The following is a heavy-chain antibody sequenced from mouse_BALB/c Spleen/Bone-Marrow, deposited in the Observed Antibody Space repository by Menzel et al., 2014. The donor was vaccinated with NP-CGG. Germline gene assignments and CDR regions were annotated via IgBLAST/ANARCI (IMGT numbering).Heavy chain of an antibody. J-gene: IGHJ2*01. CDR1: GFAFSSYD. CDR3: ARHTLYYYPSDY. D-gene: IGHD1-1*01. V-gene: IGHV5-12-1*01. Sequence: EVKLVDSGGGLVKPGGSLKLSCAASGFAFSSYDMSWVRQTPEKRLEWVAFISSGGDNTCYPDTVKGRFTISRDNAKNTLYLQMSSLKSEDTAKYYCARHTLYYYPSDYWGQGTTLTVSS. CDR2: ISSGGDNT.